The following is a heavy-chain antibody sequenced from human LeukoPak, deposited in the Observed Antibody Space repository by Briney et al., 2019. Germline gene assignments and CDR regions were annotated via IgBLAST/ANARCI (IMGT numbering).Heavy chain of an antibody. Sequence: PSETLSLTCTVSGGSITSSYWTWIRQPPGKGLEWIGYIHYSGGTNYNPSLKSRVTISVDTSKKQFSLKLRSVTAADTAVYYCARDSGSNGFDIWGQGTMVTVSS. V-gene: IGHV4-59*01. CDR1: GGSITSSY. CDR2: IHYSGGT. J-gene: IGHJ3*02. CDR3: ARDSGSNGFDI. D-gene: IGHD3-22*01.